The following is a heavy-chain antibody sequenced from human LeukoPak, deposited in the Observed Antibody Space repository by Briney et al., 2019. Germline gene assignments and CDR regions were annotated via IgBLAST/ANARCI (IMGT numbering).Heavy chain of an antibody. Sequence: SVKVSCKASGGTFSSYAISWVRQAPGQGLEWMGGIIPIFGTANYAQKFQGRVTITADKSTRTAYMELSSLRSEDTAVYYCARHADYYGSGSYDYWGQGTLVTVSS. CDR2: IIPIFGTA. V-gene: IGHV1-69*06. CDR1: GGTFSSYA. J-gene: IGHJ4*02. CDR3: ARHADYYGSGSYDY. D-gene: IGHD3-10*01.